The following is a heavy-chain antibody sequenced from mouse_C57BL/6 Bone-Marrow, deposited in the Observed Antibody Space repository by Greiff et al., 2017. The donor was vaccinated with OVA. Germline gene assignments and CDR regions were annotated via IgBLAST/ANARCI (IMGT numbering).Heavy chain of an antibody. Sequence: QVQLQQPGAELVKPGASVKLSCKASGYTFTSYWMQWVKQSPGQGLEWIGEIDPSDSYTNYNQKFKGKATLTVDTSSSTAYMQLSSLTSEDSAVYYCARGSNYSFAYWGQGTLVTVSA. CDR2: IDPSDSYT. CDR1: GYTFTSYW. D-gene: IGHD2-5*01. V-gene: IGHV1-50*01. CDR3: ARGSNYSFAY. J-gene: IGHJ3*01.